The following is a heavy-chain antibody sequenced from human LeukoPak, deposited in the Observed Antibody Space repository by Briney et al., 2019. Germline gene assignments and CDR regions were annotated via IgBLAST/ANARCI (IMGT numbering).Heavy chain of an antibody. V-gene: IGHV1-2*06. Sequence: ASVKVSCTASGYTFTGYYMHWVRQAPGQGLEWMGRINPNSGGTNYAQKFQGRVTMTRDTSISTAYMELSRLRSDDTAVYYCARVYYYGSGSYSAGAEYFQHWGQGTLVTVSS. D-gene: IGHD3-10*01. CDR3: ARVYYYGSGSYSAGAEYFQH. CDR1: GYTFTGYY. J-gene: IGHJ1*01. CDR2: INPNSGGT.